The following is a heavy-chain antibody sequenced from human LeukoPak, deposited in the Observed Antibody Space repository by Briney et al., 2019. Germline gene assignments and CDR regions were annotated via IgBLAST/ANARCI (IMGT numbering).Heavy chain of an antibody. CDR3: ARYSRGGYYYCMDV. Sequence: AQTLSLTCTVSGVSISSGGNYWRWIRQHPGKGLEWIWYIYYSGSTYYNQSLKSPVAISVHTSKNHSSLQLSSVTAADTAVCYCARYSRGGYYYCMDVWGQGATATVPS. CDR2: IYYSGST. CDR1: GVSISSGGNY. D-gene: IGHD2-21*01. V-gene: IGHV4-31*01. J-gene: IGHJ6*01.